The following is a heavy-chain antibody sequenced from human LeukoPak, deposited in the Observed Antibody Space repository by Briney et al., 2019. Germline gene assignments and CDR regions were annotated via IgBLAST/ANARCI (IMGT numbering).Heavy chain of an antibody. D-gene: IGHD4-11*01. Sequence: GGSLRLSCAASGFTFSNFGMTWVRQAPGQGLEWVSSIHGAGAVTGYADSVKGRFTTSRDNSENTLYLYMDSLRADDTAVYYCARDPNGDYIGAFDFRGQGTMVTVSS. CDR2: IHGAGAVT. V-gene: IGHV3-23*01. CDR3: ARDPNGDYIGAFDF. J-gene: IGHJ3*01. CDR1: GFTFSNFG.